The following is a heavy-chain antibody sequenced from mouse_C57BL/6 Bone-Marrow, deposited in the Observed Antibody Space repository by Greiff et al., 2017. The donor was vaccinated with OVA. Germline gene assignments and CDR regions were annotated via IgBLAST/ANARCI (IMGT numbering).Heavy chain of an antibody. J-gene: IGHJ1*03. V-gene: IGHV14-4*01. CDR3: TCYYGSSYWYFDV. D-gene: IGHD1-1*01. CDR1: GFNIKDDY. CDR2: IDPENGDT. Sequence: EVQLQQSGAELVRPGASVKLSCTASGFNIKDDYMHWVKQRPEQGLEWIGWIDPENGDTEYASKFQGKATITADTSSNTAYLPLSSLTSEDTAVYYCTCYYGSSYWYFDVWGTGTTVTVSS.